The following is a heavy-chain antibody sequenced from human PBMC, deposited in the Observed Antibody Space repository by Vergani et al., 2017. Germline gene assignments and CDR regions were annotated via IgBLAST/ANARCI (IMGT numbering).Heavy chain of an antibody. V-gene: IGHV5-51*03. Sequence: EVQLVQSGAEVKKPGESLKISCQGSGYSITNYWIGWVRQRPGRGLECMGIIYPGDSEVKSNPTFRGQVIFSVDTSVNTAYLQWRSLQASDTATYFCASGGHGSENGGALQLWGQGTNITVSS. D-gene: IGHD3-10*01. J-gene: IGHJ3*01. CDR3: ASGGHGSENGGALQL. CDR1: GYSITNYW. CDR2: IYPGDSEV.